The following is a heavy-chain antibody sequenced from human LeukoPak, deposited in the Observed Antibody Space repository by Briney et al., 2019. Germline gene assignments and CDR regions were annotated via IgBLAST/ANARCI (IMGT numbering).Heavy chain of an antibody. CDR1: GLTVSTNY. CDR2: IYRAGPT. J-gene: IGHJ4*02. Sequence: GGSLRLSCAASGLTVSTNYMSWVRQAPGKGLNWVSVIYRAGPTYYADSVKGRFTISRDNSKNTLYLQMNSLRVEDTAVYYCAKRIGYVDYWGQGTLVTVSS. V-gene: IGHV3-53*01. CDR3: AKRIGYVDY. D-gene: IGHD3-22*01.